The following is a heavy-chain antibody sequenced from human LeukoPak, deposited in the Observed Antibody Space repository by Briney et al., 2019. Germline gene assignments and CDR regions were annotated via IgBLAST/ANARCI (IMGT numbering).Heavy chain of an antibody. J-gene: IGHJ4*02. D-gene: IGHD6-13*01. V-gene: IGHV3-30*18. Sequence: GRSLRLSCAASGFTFSSYGMHWVRQAPSKGLEWVAVISYDGSNKYYADSVKGRFTISRDNSKNTLYLQMNSLRAEDTAVYYCAKESVAAAGTPYYFDYWGQGTLVTVSS. CDR1: GFTFSSYG. CDR2: ISYDGSNK. CDR3: AKESVAAAGTPYYFDY.